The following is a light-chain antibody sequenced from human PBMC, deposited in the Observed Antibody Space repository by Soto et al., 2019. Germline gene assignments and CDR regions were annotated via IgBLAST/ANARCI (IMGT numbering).Light chain of an antibody. CDR3: QQYNDYSAWT. V-gene: IGKV1-9*01. Sequence: QLTQSPSSLSASVGDRVTITCRASQGIASYLAWYQQKPGQAPNLLIYAASTLQSGVPSRFSGTESGTEFTLTISSLRPDDFATYYCQQYNDYSAWTFGQGTKV. CDR2: AAS. J-gene: IGKJ1*01. CDR1: QGIASY.